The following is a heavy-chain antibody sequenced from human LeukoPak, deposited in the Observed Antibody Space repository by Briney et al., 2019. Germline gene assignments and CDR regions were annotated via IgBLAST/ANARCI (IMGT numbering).Heavy chain of an antibody. CDR2: IIPIFGTA. D-gene: IGHD6-13*01. Sequence: SVKVSCKASGGTFSSYAISWVRQAPGQGLEWMGGIIPIFGTANYAQKFQGRVTITADESTSTAYMELSSLRAEDTAVYYCAREGFSRGYYQYYYMDVWGKGTTVTISS. J-gene: IGHJ6*03. V-gene: IGHV1-69*13. CDR3: AREGFSRGYYQYYYMDV. CDR1: GGTFSSYA.